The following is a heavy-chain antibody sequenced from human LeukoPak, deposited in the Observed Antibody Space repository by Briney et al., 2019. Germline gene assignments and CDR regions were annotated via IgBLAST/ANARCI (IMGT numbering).Heavy chain of an antibody. CDR2: IYYSGST. D-gene: IGHD6-13*01. CDR3: ARDPDPSAASSGTDY. V-gene: IGHV4-39*07. Sequence: SETLSLTCTVSGGSISSSSYYWGWMRQPPGKGLEWIGSIYYSGSTYYNPSLKSRVTISVDTSKNQFSLKLSSVTAADTAVYYCARDPDPSAASSGTDYWGQGTLVTVSS. J-gene: IGHJ4*02. CDR1: GGSISSSSYY.